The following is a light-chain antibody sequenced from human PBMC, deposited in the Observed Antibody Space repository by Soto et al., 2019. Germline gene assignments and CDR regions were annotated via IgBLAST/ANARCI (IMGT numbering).Light chain of an antibody. J-gene: IGLJ1*01. CDR3: SSYTSSNTDV. V-gene: IGLV2-18*02. Sequence: QSALTQPPSVSGSPGQSVTISCTGTSSDVNNYNRVSWYQQPPGTAPKLMIYEVNNRPSGVPDRFSGSKSGNTASLTISGLQAEDDAAYYCSSYTSSNTDVFGTGTKLTVL. CDR2: EVN. CDR1: SSDVNNYNR.